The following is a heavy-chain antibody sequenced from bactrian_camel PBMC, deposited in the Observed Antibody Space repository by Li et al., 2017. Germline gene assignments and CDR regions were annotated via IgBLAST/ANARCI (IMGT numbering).Heavy chain of an antibody. D-gene: IGHD6*01. J-gene: IGHJ4*01. CDR1: EFTYSRTW. V-gene: IGHV3S1*01. CDR2: ICTGGGFE. Sequence: VQLVESGGGSVSAGGSLRLSCTASEFTYSRTWLGWFRQSPGKDREGVVSICTGGGFEYYADSVKGRFTISRDDAKNTMYLQMDNLQPEDTAMYYCAADVGSMSGNCQPNYWGQGTQVTVS. CDR3: AADVGSMSGNCQPNY.